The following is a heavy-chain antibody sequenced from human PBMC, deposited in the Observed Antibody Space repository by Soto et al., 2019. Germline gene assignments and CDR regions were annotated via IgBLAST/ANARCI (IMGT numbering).Heavy chain of an antibody. J-gene: IGHJ4*02. CDR3: ASDFGLGSYRFDY. Sequence: CSRMRQSPGKRLEWIGYINYSGSTNHNPSLKSRVTISVDTSKNQFSLKLSSVTAADTAVYYCASDFGLGSYRFDYWGQGTLVTVS. D-gene: IGHD3-10*01. CDR2: INYSGST. V-gene: IGHV4-61*06.